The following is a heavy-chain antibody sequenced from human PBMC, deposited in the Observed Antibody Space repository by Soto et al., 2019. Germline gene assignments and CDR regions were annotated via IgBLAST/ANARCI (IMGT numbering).Heavy chain of an antibody. D-gene: IGHD2-8*02. CDR2: INPRGGRT. V-gene: IGHV1-46*01. CDR1: GYTFTNYY. CDR3: TTPDLVASGDT. J-gene: IGHJ3*02. Sequence: ASVKVSCEACGYTFTNYYMHWVRQAPGQGLEWMGMINPRGGRTTYPQKFQGRVTMTTDTSTSTVYMELSSLKTEDTGVYYCTTPDLVASGDTWGQGTMVTVSS.